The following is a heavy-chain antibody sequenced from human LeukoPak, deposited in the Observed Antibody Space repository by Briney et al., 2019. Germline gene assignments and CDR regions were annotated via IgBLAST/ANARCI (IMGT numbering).Heavy chain of an antibody. CDR3: AKSLAAAGTTRFDY. V-gene: IGHV3-30*18. CDR2: ISYDGSNK. D-gene: IGHD6-13*01. CDR1: GFTSSSYE. Sequence: QPGGSLRLSCAASGFTSSSYEMNWVRQAPGKGLEWVAVISYDGSNKYYADSVKGRFTISRDNSKNTLYLQMNSLRAEDTAVYYCAKSLAAAGTTRFDYWGQGTLVTVSS. J-gene: IGHJ4*02.